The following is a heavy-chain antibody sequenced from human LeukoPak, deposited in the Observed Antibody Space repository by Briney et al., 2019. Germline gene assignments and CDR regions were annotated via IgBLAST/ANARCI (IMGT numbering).Heavy chain of an antibody. CDR2: INPNSGGT. CDR1: GYTFTGYY. Sequence: ASVKVSCKASGYTFTGYYMHWVRQAPGQGLEWMGRINPNSGGTNYAQKFQGRVTMTRDTSISTAYMELSRLRSDDTAVYYCARDTSSSWSYYYYYYMDDWGKGTTVTVSS. V-gene: IGHV1-2*06. J-gene: IGHJ6*03. CDR3: ARDTSSSWSYYYYYYMDD. D-gene: IGHD6-13*01.